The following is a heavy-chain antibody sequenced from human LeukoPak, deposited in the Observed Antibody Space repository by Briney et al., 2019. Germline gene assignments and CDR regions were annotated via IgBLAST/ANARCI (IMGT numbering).Heavy chain of an antibody. CDR2: ITGSGTGT. D-gene: IGHD1-20*01. J-gene: IGHJ4*02. CDR1: GFSFSTYA. CDR3: AKDETLSGINYFAY. Sequence: GGSLRLSCAVSGFSFSTYAMSWVRQAPGEGLEWVSGITGSGTGTYYADSVKGRFTISRDNSRNTLYLEMSNLRAEDTAIYYCAKDETLSGINYFAYWGQGTVVTVSS. V-gene: IGHV3-23*01.